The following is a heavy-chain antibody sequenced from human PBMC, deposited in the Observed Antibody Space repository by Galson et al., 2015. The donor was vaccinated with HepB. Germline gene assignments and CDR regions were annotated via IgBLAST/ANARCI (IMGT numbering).Heavy chain of an antibody. J-gene: IGHJ6*02. CDR2: ISCRGSNK. Sequence: SLRLSCAASGFTFSSYGMNWVRQASGKGLEWVAAISCRGSNKYFADSVKGRFTFARDNSKTMLFLQANRLRVDDTAVYYCAKARVAGTYYYGMDVWGQGTTVTVSS. CDR3: AKARVAGTYYYGMDV. D-gene: IGHD3-10*01. CDR1: GFTFSSYG. V-gene: IGHV3-30*18.